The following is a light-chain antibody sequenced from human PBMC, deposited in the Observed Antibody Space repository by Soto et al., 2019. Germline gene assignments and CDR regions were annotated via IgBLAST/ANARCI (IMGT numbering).Light chain of an antibody. CDR3: TSYAAGKNVV. Sequence: QSALTQPPSASGSPGQSVTISCTGTSSDVGNYNYVSWYQQYPGKAPKLMIYEVNKRPSGVPDRFSGSKSGNTASLTVSGLQAEDEAYYYFTSYAAGKNVVFGGGTKLTVL. CDR1: SSDVGNYNY. V-gene: IGLV2-8*01. J-gene: IGLJ2*01. CDR2: EVN.